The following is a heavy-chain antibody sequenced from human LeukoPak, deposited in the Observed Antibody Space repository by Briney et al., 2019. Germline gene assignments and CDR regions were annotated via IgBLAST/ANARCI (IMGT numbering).Heavy chain of an antibody. CDR2: IYYSGST. CDR3: ARDSGYGFDY. V-gene: IGHV4-30-4*08. D-gene: IGHD5-12*01. Sequence: SETLSLTCTVSGGSISSGDYYWSWIRQPPGKGLEWIGYIYYSGSTYYNPSLKSRVTISIDTSKNQFSLKLSSVTAADTAVYYCARDSGYGFDYWGQGTLVTVSS. J-gene: IGHJ4*02. CDR1: GGSISSGDYY.